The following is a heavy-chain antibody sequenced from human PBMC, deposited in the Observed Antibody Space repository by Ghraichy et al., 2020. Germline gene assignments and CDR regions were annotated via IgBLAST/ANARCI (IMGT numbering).Heavy chain of an antibody. D-gene: IGHD6-19*01. V-gene: IGHV4-59*01. J-gene: IGHJ3*02. CDR3: ARGGQWLVEASAFDI. CDR2: IYYSGTT. CDR1: GGSISTYY. Sequence: SETLSLTCTVSGGSISTYYWSWIRQPPGKGLEWIAYIYYSGTTNYNPSLKSRVTISVDTSNNHFSLKLTSVTAADTAVYYCARGGQWLVEASAFDIWGQGTRVTVSS.